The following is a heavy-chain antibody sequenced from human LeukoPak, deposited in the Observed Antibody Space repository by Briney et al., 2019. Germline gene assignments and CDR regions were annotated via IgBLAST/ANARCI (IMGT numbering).Heavy chain of an antibody. CDR1: GFTFDDYG. CDR3: AKAYHDPSGYSYYFDY. V-gene: IGHV3-20*04. CDR2: INWNGGST. Sequence: GGSLRLSCAASGFTFDDYGMSWVRQAPGKGLEWVSGINWNGGSTGYADSVKGRFTISRDNAKNSLYLQMNSLRAEDTAVYYCAKAYHDPSGYSYYFDYWGQGTLVTVSS. D-gene: IGHD3-22*01. J-gene: IGHJ4*02.